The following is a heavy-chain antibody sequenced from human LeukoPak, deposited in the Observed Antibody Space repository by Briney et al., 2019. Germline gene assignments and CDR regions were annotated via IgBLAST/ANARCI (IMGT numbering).Heavy chain of an antibody. J-gene: IGHJ4*02. CDR1: GFTFSDYF. CDR2: IDSGGTI. CDR3: ARPEYCGGNCYYFRDY. D-gene: IGHD2-21*02. V-gene: IGHV3-11*04. Sequence: NPGGSLRLSCAASGFTFSDYFMSWIRQGPGKGLEWVSHIDSGGTIYYAAPGKGRAPTSRNNAKNCLYLQMNSLRAEAPAGNYCARPEYCGGNCYYFRDYWGQGALVTVSS.